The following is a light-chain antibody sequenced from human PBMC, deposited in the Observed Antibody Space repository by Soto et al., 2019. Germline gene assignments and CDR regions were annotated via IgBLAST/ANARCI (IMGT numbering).Light chain of an antibody. V-gene: IGLV2-8*01. Sequence: QSALTQPPSAYGSPGQSVTISCTGTSSDVGAYKNVSWYQQYPGKAPKLMIYEVSKRPSGVPDRFSGSKSGNTASLTVSGLQAEDEADYYCTSYVGSNIWVFGGGTKLTVL. CDR3: TSYVGSNIWV. CDR1: SSDVGAYKN. J-gene: IGLJ3*02. CDR2: EVS.